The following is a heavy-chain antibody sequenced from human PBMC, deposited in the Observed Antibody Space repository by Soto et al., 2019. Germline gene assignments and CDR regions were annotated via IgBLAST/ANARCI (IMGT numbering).Heavy chain of an antibody. CDR1: GYTFTSYG. Sequence: QVQLVQSGAEVKKPGASVKVSCKASGYTFTSYGISWVRQAPGQGLEWMGWISAYNGNTNYAQKLQGRVTMTTDTSTSTDYMELRSLRSDDTAVYYCARDHLRVTYYYDSSGYYYPYNWFDPWGQGTLVTVSS. CDR3: ARDHLRVTYYYDSSGYYYPYNWFDP. CDR2: ISAYNGNT. J-gene: IGHJ5*02. V-gene: IGHV1-18*01. D-gene: IGHD3-22*01.